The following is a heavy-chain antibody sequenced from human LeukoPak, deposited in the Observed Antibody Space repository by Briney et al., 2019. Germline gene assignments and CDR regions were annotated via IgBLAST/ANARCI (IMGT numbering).Heavy chain of an antibody. CDR1: GFTFSSYG. Sequence: PGGSLRLSCAASGFTFSSYGMHWVRQAPGKGLEWVAVISYDGSNKYYADSVKGGFTIYRDNSKNTLYLQMNSLIAEDTTASYCAIDYYYDSSGCISLWGQGTLVTVSS. CDR3: AIDYYYDSSGCISL. V-gene: IGHV3-30*19. D-gene: IGHD3-22*01. CDR2: ISYDGSNK. J-gene: IGHJ4*02.